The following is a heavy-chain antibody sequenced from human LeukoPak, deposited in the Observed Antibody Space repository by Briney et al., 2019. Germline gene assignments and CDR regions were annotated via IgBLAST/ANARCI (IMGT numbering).Heavy chain of an antibody. D-gene: IGHD5-24*01. CDR3: ARGDRDGYNFAY. CDR2: IYSGGNT. CDR1: GFTVSTNY. V-gene: IGHV3-53*04. J-gene: IGHJ4*02. Sequence: GGALRLSFAASGFTVSTNYMSWVRPAPGKGLEWGSHIYSGGNTYYAYSVKGGFTISRNNSKNTLYLQMNSLRAEDSAVYYCARGDRDGYNFAYWGQGSLVTVSS.